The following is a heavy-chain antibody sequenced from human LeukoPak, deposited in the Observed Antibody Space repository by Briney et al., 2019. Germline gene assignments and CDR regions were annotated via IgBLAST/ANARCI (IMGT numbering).Heavy chain of an antibody. CDR2: ISSTSDTI. J-gene: IGHJ4*02. Sequence: GGSLRLSCAASGFTFSSYRMNWVRQAPGKGLEWVSYISSTSDTIYYADSVKGRFTISRDNAKNSLYLQMNSLRAEDTAVYYCARGITLIPTGDYWGQGTLVTVSS. CDR1: GFTFSSYR. CDR3: ARGITLIPTGDY. D-gene: IGHD3-22*01. V-gene: IGHV3-48*04.